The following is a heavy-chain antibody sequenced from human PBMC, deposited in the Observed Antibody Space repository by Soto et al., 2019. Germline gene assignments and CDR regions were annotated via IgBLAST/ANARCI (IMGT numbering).Heavy chain of an antibody. CDR2: ISSSSSYI. V-gene: IGHV3-21*01. Sequence: PGGSLRLSCAASGFTFSSYSMNWVRQAPGKGLEWVSSISSSSSYIYYADSVKGRFTISRDNAKNSLYLQMNSLRAEDTAVYYCARDFEYCSGGSCYGKNFDYWGQGTLVTVSS. D-gene: IGHD2-15*01. CDR1: GFTFSSYS. J-gene: IGHJ4*02. CDR3: ARDFEYCSGGSCYGKNFDY.